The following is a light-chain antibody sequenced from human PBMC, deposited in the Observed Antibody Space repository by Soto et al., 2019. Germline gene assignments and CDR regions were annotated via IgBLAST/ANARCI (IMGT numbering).Light chain of an antibody. V-gene: IGLV1-40*01. CDR2: GNN. CDR3: QSYDSGLSGSV. J-gene: IGLJ3*02. Sequence: QSALTQPPSVSGAPGQRVTISCTGSNSNIGENFDVHWYQQFPGTAPKLLIYGNNNRPSGVPDRFSASKSGTSASLAITGLQAEDEADYYCQSYDSGLSGSVFGGGTKLTVL. CDR1: NSNIGENFD.